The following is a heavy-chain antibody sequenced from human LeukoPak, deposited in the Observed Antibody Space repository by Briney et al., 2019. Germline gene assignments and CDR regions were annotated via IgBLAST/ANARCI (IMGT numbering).Heavy chain of an antibody. Sequence: TLSLTCTVSRGSVCRAADLLSRIRQHPGKGLEWIGYIYYSGSTYYNPSLKSRVTISVDTSTNQYSLKLSSVTAADTAVYYYSTKPGATCDHDYWGQGTLVTVSS. CDR2: IYYSGST. CDR3: STKPGATCDHDY. D-gene: IGHD5-24*01. CDR1: RGSVCRAADL. V-gene: IGHV4-31*03. J-gene: IGHJ4*02.